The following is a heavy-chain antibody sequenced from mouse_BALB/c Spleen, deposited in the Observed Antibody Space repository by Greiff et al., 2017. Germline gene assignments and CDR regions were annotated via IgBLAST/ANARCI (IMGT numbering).Heavy chain of an antibody. D-gene: IGHD2-2*01. CDR3: TRNHYGYPWFAY. V-gene: IGHV1-5*01. CDR2: IYPGNSDT. J-gene: IGHJ3*01. Sequence: VQLQQSGTVLARPGASVKMSCKASGFSFTSYWMHWVKQRPGQGLEWMGAIYPGNSDTSYNQKFKGKAKLTAVTSASTAYMELSSLTNEDSAVYYCTRNHYGYPWFAYWGQGTLVTVSA. CDR1: GFSFTSYW.